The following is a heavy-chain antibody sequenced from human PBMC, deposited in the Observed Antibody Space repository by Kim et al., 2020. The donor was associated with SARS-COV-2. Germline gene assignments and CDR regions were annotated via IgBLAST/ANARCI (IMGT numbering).Heavy chain of an antibody. CDR2: ISSSSSYI. CDR1: GFTFSSYS. D-gene: IGHD2-15*01. Sequence: GGSLRLSCAASGFTFSSYSMNWVRQAPGKGLEWVSSISSSSSYIYYADSVKGRFTISRDNAKNSLYLQMNSLRAEDTAVYYCARVGCSGGSCRLIDYWGQGTLVTVSS. CDR3: ARVGCSGGSCRLIDY. J-gene: IGHJ4*02. V-gene: IGHV3-21*01.